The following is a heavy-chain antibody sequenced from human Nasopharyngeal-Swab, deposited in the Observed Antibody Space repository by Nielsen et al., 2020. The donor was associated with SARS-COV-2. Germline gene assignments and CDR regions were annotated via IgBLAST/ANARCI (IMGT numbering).Heavy chain of an antibody. Sequence: SETLSLTCAISRDSVSSNSAAWNWIRQSPSRGLEWLGRTYYRSKWYNDYAVSVKSRITINPDTSKNQFSLQLNSVTPEDTAVYYCARGNLQWLVRIDYWGQGTLVTVSS. CDR1: RDSVSSNSAA. J-gene: IGHJ4*02. CDR2: TYYRSKWYN. V-gene: IGHV6-1*01. CDR3: ARGNLQWLVRIDY. D-gene: IGHD6-19*01.